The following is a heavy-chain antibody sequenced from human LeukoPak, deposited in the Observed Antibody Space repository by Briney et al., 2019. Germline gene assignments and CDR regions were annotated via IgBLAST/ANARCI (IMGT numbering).Heavy chain of an antibody. CDR2: ISSSSSTI. J-gene: IGHJ4*02. CDR1: GLTFSSYS. D-gene: IGHD3-10*01. CDR3: ATRGRGSSRYGSGSYFSY. V-gene: IGHV3-48*01. Sequence: RGSLRLSCAASGLTFSSYSMNWVRQAPGKGLEWVSYISSSSSTIYYADSVKGRFTISRDNAKNSLYLQMNSLRAEDTAVYYCATRGRGSSRYGSGSYFSYWGQGTLVTVSS.